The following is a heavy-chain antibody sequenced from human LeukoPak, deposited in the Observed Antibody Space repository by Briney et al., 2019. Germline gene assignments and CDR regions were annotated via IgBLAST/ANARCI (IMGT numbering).Heavy chain of an antibody. V-gene: IGHV3-9*01. J-gene: IGHJ4*02. CDR2: MSWYSCSI. D-gene: IGHD5-18*01. Sequence: GGSLRLSCAASGFTFDDYAMHWVRHAPGEGLEWVSGMSWYSCSIGYADSVKGRFTISRDYAKNSLYLQMNSLKAEDTALYYCAKVGGYSYGYDYWGQGTMVTVSS. CDR3: AKVGGYSYGYDY. CDR1: GFTFDDYA.